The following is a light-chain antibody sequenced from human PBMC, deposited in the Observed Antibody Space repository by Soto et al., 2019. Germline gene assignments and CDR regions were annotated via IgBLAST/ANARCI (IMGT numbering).Light chain of an antibody. V-gene: IGKV3-11*01. Sequence: EIVLTQSPATLSLSPGERATLSRRASQSVRSYLAWYQQEPGQAPRLIIYDASNRATGIPERFSGSVSGTDFILTISRLEPEDFAVYYCQQRSNWPIITFGQGTRLEIK. CDR3: QQRSNWPIIT. CDR2: DAS. CDR1: QSVRSY. J-gene: IGKJ5*01.